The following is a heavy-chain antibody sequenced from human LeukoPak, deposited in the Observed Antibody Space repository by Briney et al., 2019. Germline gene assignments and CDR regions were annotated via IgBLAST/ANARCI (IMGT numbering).Heavy chain of an antibody. CDR3: ARDREAAAGYYYYGMDA. D-gene: IGHD6-13*01. CDR2: IYTSGST. V-gene: IGHV4-4*07. CDR1: GGSISSYY. J-gene: IGHJ6*02. Sequence: SETLSLTCTVSGGSISSYYWSWIRQPAGKGLEWIGRIYTSGSTDYNPSLKSRVTMSVDTSKNQFSLKLSSVTAADTAVYYCARDREAAAGYYYYGMDAWGQGTTVTVSS.